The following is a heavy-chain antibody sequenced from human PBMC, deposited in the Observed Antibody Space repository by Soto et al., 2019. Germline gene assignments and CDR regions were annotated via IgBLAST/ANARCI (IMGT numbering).Heavy chain of an antibody. D-gene: IGHD1-26*01. CDR3: ARQSDYSGAYWPY. Sequence: PGESLKISCKGSGYRFTSYWIGWVRQMPGKGLEWVGIIYPGDSGARYSPSFQGQVTISVDKSNNTAYLHWSRLKAPDTAIYYCARQSDYSGAYWPYWGQGTLVTVSS. CDR1: GYRFTSYW. CDR2: IYPGDSGA. J-gene: IGHJ4*02. V-gene: IGHV5-51*01.